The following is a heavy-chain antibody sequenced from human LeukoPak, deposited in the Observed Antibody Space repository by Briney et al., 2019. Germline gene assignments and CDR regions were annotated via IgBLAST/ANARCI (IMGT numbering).Heavy chain of an antibody. CDR2: ISSSSSYI. CDR1: GFTFSSYS. J-gene: IGHJ4*02. Sequence: MSRGSLRLSCAASGFTFSSYSMNWVRQAPGKGLEWVSSISSSSSYIYYADSVKGRFTISRDNAKNSLYLQMNSLRAEDTAVYYCARYPRVGATASFDYWGQGTLVTVSS. D-gene: IGHD1-26*01. V-gene: IGHV3-21*01. CDR3: ARYPRVGATASFDY.